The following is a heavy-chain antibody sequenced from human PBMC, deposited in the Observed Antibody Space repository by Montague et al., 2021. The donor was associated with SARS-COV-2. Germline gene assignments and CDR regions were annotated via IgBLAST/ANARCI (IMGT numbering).Heavy chain of an antibody. V-gene: IGHV4-39*02. CDR3: ARGGRVGTIVVVIAIPYYFDY. CDR2: IYYSGNT. J-gene: IGHJ4*02. D-gene: IGHD2-21*01. Sequence: SETLSLTCTVSGGSISSSSYYWGWIRQPPGKGLEWIGSIYYSGNTYYNPSLKSRVTISVDTSKNQFSLKLSSVTAADTAVYYCARGGRVGTIVVVIAIPYYFDYWGQGTLVTVSS. CDR1: GGSISSSSYY.